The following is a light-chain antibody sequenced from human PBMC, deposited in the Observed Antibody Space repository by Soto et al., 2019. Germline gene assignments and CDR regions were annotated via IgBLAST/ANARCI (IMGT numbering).Light chain of an antibody. V-gene: IGLV2-14*01. CDR2: DVS. CDR1: SSDVGAYNY. Sequence: QSALTPPASVSGSPGQSIAISCTGTSSDVGAYNYVSWYLQYPGKAPKLVIFDVSFRPSGVSNRFSGSKSGNTASLTISGLQAEDEADYYCKSFTTSDTYVFGTGTKLTVL. J-gene: IGLJ1*01. CDR3: KSFTTSDTYV.